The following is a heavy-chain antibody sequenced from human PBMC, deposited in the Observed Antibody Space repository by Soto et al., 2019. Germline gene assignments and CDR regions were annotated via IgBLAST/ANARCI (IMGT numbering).Heavy chain of an antibody. D-gene: IGHD1-1*01. CDR1: GFTFSGYG. J-gene: IGHJ5*02. Sequence: QVQLVESGGGVVQPGRSLRLSCAASGFTFSGYGMHWVRQGPGKGLEWVAVISYDGINKYYADSVKGRFTISRDNSKNTMKLQMNSLRDEDTAVYYCATGATGRTSDWFDPWGQGTLVTVSS. CDR3: ATGATGRTSDWFDP. V-gene: IGHV3-30*03. CDR2: ISYDGINK.